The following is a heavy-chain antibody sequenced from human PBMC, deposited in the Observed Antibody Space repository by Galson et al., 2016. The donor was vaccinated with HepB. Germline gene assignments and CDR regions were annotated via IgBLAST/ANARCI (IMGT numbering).Heavy chain of an antibody. CDR2: IDPSDSHT. CDR3: AIFYFDSGSYYNPDY. Sequence: QSGAEVKKPGESLRISCQGSTVNFIRYWISWVRQMPGKGLEWMGRIDPSDSHTKYSPSFQGHVTISLDKSISTAYLQWSSLKASDTAMYYCAIFYFDSGSYYNPDYWGQGTLVTVSS. V-gene: IGHV5-10-1*01. CDR1: TVNFIRYW. J-gene: IGHJ4*02. D-gene: IGHD3-10*01.